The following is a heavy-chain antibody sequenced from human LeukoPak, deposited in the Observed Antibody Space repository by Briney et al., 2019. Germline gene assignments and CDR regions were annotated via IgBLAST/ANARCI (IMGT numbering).Heavy chain of an antibody. Sequence: TGGSLRLSCAASGFTFSSYAMSWVRQAPGKGLEWVSAISGSGGSTYYADSVKGRFTISRDNSKNTLYLQMNSLRAEDTDVYYCAKDYGYCSGGSCYTAFDDWGQGTLVTVSS. CDR1: GFTFSSYA. CDR2: ISGSGGST. D-gene: IGHD2-15*01. V-gene: IGHV3-23*01. J-gene: IGHJ4*02. CDR3: AKDYGYCSGGSCYTAFDD.